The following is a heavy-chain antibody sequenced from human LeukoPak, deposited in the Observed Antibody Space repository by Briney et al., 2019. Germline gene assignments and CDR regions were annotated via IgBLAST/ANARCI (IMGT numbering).Heavy chain of an antibody. CDR1: GGTFSSYA. D-gene: IGHD3-16*01. V-gene: IGHV1-69*06. J-gene: IGHJ6*03. Sequence: ASVKVSCKASGGTFSSYAISWVRRAPGQGLEWMGGVIPIFGTANYAQKFQGRVTITADKSTSTAYMELSSLRSEDTAVYYCARWVGDYYYYYMDVWGKGTTVTVSS. CDR3: ARWVGDYYYYYMDV. CDR2: VIPIFGTA.